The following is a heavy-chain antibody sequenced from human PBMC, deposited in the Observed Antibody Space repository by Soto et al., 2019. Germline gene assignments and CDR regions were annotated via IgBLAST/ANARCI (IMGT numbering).Heavy chain of an antibody. V-gene: IGHV3-15*07. D-gene: IGHD2-2*01. CDR2: IKSKTDGGTT. J-gene: IGHJ4*02. CDR1: GFTFRNGW. Sequence: PWGALKLSWGAPGFTFRNGWTNWVPQASREGVECVRRIKSKTDGGTTDYAAPVKGRFTISRVVSINTLYLQMNSLKTEDTAVYYCTTDTVVAAANLRLYYFDYWGQGTLVTVSS. CDR3: TTDTVVAAANLRLYYFDY.